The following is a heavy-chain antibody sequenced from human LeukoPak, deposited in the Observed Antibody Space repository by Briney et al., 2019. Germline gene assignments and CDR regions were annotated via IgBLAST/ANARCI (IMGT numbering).Heavy chain of an antibody. Sequence: SETLSLTCTVSGGSFSTYYWSWIRQPPGKGLEWIGYIYYSGSTDYNPSLKSRVTMSLDTSKNQFSLKLSSVTAADTAVYYCARREAVTKRYYSDYWGQGTLVTVS. V-gene: IGHV4-59*08. D-gene: IGHD2-8*01. J-gene: IGHJ4*02. CDR1: GGSFSTYY. CDR3: ARREAVTKRYYSDY. CDR2: IYYSGST.